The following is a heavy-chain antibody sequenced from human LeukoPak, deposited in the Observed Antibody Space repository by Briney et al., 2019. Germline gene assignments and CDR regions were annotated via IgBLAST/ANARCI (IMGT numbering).Heavy chain of an antibody. D-gene: IGHD6-19*01. CDR3: ARGRIAVAGRHFDY. Sequence: PGGSLRLSCAASGFSFSTYAMHWVRQAPGKGLEWVALIWHDASHTFYTDSVKGRFTISRDNSKNTLYLQMNSLRAEDTAVYYCARGRIAVAGRHFDYWGQGTLVTVSS. J-gene: IGHJ4*02. CDR2: IWHDASHT. CDR1: GFSFSTYA. V-gene: IGHV3-33*01.